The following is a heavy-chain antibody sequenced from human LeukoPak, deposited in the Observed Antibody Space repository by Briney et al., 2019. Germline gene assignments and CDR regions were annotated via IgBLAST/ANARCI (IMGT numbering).Heavy chain of an antibody. V-gene: IGHV4-39*01. Sequence: KSSETLSLTCTVSGGSISSYYWGWIRQPPGKGLEWIGSIYYSGSTYYNPSLKSRVTISVDTSKNQFSLKLSSVTAVDTAVYYYARSDIVVVPAAIPRAFDIWGQGTMVTVSS. CDR1: GGSISSYY. CDR2: IYYSGST. D-gene: IGHD2-2*01. CDR3: ARSDIVVVPAAIPRAFDI. J-gene: IGHJ3*02.